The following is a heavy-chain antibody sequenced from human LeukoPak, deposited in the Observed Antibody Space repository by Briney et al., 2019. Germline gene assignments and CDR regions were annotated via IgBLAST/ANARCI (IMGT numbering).Heavy chain of an antibody. V-gene: IGHV1-2*02. Sequence: ASVKVSCKASGYTFTGYYMHWVRQAPGQGLEWMGWINPNSGGTNYAQKFQGRVTMTRDTSISTAYMELSRLRSDDTAVYYCARDMVESTSWNWFDPWGQGTLVPSPQ. CDR3: ARDMVESTSWNWFDP. CDR1: GYTFTGYY. J-gene: IGHJ5*02. CDR2: INPNSGGT. D-gene: IGHD2-2*01.